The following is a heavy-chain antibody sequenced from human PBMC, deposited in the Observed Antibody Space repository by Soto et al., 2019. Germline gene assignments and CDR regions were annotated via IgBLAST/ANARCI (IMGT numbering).Heavy chain of an antibody. CDR1: GYSFTSYW. CDR3: ARLLIHYYDSSGYSPTHYYYYGMDV. CDR2: IYPGDSDT. J-gene: IGHJ6*02. Sequence: CKGSGYSFTSYWIGWVRQMPGKGLEWMGIIYPGDSDTRYSPSFQGQVTISADKSISTAYLQWSSLKASDTAMYYCARLLIHYYDSSGYSPTHYYYYGMDVWGQGTTVTVSS. V-gene: IGHV5-51*01. D-gene: IGHD3-22*01.